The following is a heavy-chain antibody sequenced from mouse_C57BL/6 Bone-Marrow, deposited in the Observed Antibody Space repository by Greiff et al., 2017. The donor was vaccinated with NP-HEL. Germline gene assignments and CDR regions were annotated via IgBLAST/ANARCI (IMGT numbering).Heavy chain of an antibody. V-gene: IGHV1-5*01. J-gene: IGHJ1*03. CDR1: GYTFTSYW. D-gene: IGHD1-1*01. CDR3: TRGDYGSSHWYFDV. CDR2: IYPGNSDT. Sequence: VQLQQSGTVLARPGASVKMSCKTSGYTFTSYWMHWVKQRPGQGLEWIGAIYPGNSDTSYNQKFKGKAKLTAVTSASTAYMELSSLTNEDSAVYYCTRGDYGSSHWYFDVWGTGTTVTVSS.